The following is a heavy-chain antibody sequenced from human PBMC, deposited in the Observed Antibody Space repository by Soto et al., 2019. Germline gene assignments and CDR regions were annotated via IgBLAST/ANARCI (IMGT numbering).Heavy chain of an antibody. V-gene: IGHV1-3*04. CDR3: ARAISGYVT. CDR1: GITYTTYA. J-gene: IGHJ5*02. CDR2: INTGNGKP. D-gene: IGHD5-12*01. Sequence: QVQVVQSGAEVKKPGASGKVSCKASGITYTTYAIHWVRQAPGQGLEWMGGINTGNGKPRHSQRFQGRVTLTTDTAARTAYMDLSSLTSEDTAVYYCARAISGYVTWGQGTLITGSS.